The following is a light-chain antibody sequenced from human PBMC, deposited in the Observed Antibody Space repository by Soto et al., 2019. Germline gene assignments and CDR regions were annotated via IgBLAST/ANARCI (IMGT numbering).Light chain of an antibody. J-gene: IGKJ4*01. CDR3: QQYGTSGQVT. V-gene: IGKV3-20*01. CDR1: LSVSANY. Sequence: EIVLTQSPGTLPLSPGETATLSCRASLSVSANYLAWYQHKPGQAPRLLIYDASRRATGTPDRFSGSGSGTDFTLTIRRLEPEDLALYYCQQYGTSGQVTFGGGTKV. CDR2: DAS.